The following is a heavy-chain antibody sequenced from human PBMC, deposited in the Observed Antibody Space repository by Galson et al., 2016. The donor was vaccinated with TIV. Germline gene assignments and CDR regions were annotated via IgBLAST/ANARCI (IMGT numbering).Heavy chain of an antibody. CDR2: ISDGGYT. CDR1: GLSVNINY. D-gene: IGHD1-26*01. J-gene: IGHJ6*02. V-gene: IGHV3-66*02. CDR3: ARDRIVDATYYYYYFGMDV. Sequence: SLRLSCAASGLSVNINYMTWVRQAPGKGLEWVSLISDGGYTFYPDSVKGRFTISRDNSKNTLYLQMNSLRVEDTAVYYCARDRIVDATYYYYYFGMDVWGHGTAVTVSS.